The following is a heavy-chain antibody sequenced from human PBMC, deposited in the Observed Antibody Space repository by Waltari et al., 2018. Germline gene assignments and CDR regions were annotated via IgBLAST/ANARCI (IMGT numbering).Heavy chain of an antibody. Sequence: QLQLQESGPGLVKPSETLSLTCTVSGGSISSSSYYWGWIRQPPGKGLEWIGSIYYSGSTYYNPSLKSRVTISVDTSKNQFSLKLSSVTAADTAVYYCARVVPAALFDYWGQGTLVTVSS. CDR1: GGSISSSSYY. CDR3: ARVVPAALFDY. J-gene: IGHJ4*02. V-gene: IGHV4-39*07. D-gene: IGHD2-2*01. CDR2: IYYSGST.